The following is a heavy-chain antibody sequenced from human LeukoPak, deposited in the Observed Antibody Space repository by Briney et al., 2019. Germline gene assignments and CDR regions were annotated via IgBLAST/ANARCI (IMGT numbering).Heavy chain of an antibody. CDR1: GFTFNSYG. CDR2: LCGSGGGT. J-gene: IGHJ4*02. CDR3: ASGFSSSPYFAY. Sequence: GGSLRLSCAASGFTFNSYGMSWVRQAPGKGLEWVSLLCGSGGGTYYADTVKGRFTISRDNAKNSLFLQMNSLRDEDTAVYYCASGFSSSPYFAYWGQGTLVTVSS. V-gene: IGHV3-23*01. D-gene: IGHD6-6*01.